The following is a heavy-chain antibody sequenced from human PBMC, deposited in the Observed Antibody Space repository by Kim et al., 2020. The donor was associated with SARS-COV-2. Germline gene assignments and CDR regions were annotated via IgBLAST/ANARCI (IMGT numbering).Heavy chain of an antibody. D-gene: IGHD6-19*01. V-gene: IGHV3-48*03. J-gene: IGHJ4*02. CDR1: GFTFSSYE. CDR3: ARVRAVAGTWYYDY. CDR2: ISSSGSTI. Sequence: GGSLRLSCAASGFTFSSYEMNWVRQAPGKGLEWVSYISSSGSTIYYADSVKGRFTISRDNAKNSLYLQMNSLRAEDTAVYYCARVRAVAGTWYYDYWGQGTLVTVSS.